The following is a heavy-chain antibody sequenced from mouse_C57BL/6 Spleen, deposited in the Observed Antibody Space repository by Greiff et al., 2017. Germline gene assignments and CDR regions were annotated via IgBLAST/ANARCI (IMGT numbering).Heavy chain of an antibody. Sequence: EVHLVESGGGLVQPKGSLKLSCAASGFSFNTYAMNWVRQAPGKGLEWVARIRSKSNNYATYYADSVKDRFTISRDDSESMLYLQMNNLKTEDTAMYDCVRHGTTGAMDYWGQGTSVTVSS. CDR1: GFSFNTYA. D-gene: IGHD1-1*01. V-gene: IGHV10-1*01. CDR2: IRSKSNNYAT. CDR3: VRHGTTGAMDY. J-gene: IGHJ4*01.